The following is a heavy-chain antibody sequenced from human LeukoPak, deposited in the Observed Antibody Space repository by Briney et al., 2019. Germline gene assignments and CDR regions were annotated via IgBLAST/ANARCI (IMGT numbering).Heavy chain of an antibody. Sequence: SETLSLTCTVSGGSISSYQWSWIRQPPGKGLEWIGNIYDSGSANYNPSLKSRVVISVDTSKNQFSMNLTPVTAADTAVYYCAIVGVDYSGNVLKYFFDYWGQGTLVTVSS. V-gene: IGHV4-59*01. CDR2: IYDSGSA. D-gene: IGHD4-23*01. J-gene: IGHJ4*02. CDR3: AIVGVDYSGNVLKYFFDY. CDR1: GGSISSYQ.